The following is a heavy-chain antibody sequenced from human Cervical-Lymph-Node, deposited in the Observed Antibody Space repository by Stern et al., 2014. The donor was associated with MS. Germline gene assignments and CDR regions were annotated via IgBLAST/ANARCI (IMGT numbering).Heavy chain of an antibody. D-gene: IGHD6-13*01. CDR1: GGTFSKFP. J-gene: IGHJ5*02. CDR2: IFPVFGTP. CDR3: ALSSETSDRWYSLGYDL. Sequence: VQLVQSAAEVTKPGSSVKASCKASGGTFSKFPSSWVRQAPGQGLEWMGGIFPVFGTPTYAQEFRGRVTITADVSTSTVYMELSSLRSDDTAVYYCALSSETSDRWYSLGYDLWGQGTLVTVSS. V-gene: IGHV1-69*01.